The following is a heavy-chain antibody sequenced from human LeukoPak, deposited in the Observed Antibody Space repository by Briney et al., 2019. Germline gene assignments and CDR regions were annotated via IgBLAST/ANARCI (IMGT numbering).Heavy chain of an antibody. V-gene: IGHV1-46*01. J-gene: IGHJ6*03. Sequence: ASVKVSCKASGYTFTSYHLHWVRQAPGQGLAWMGIINPSGGSPNYAQKFQGRVTMTRDMSTSTVNMELSSLRSEDTAVYYCARAQGSYYHYYMDVWGKGTTVTVSS. D-gene: IGHD1-26*01. CDR2: INPSGGSP. CDR1: GYTFTSYH. CDR3: ARAQGSYYHYYMDV.